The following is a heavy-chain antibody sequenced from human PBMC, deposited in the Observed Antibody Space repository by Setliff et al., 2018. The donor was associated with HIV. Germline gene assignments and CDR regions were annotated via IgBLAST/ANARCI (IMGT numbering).Heavy chain of an antibody. V-gene: IGHV4-39*01. CDR1: GGSITRTPYY. D-gene: IGHD2-15*01. CDR2: IHDSGRT. J-gene: IGHJ4*02. CDR3: ARQAWHSGRNGYFVDY. Sequence: SETLSLTCTVSGGSITRTPYYWGWIRQPPGKGLEWIGSIHDSGRTYYNPSLKSRVTISVDTSKNQFSLKLSSVTAADTAVYYCARQAWHSGRNGYFVDYWGQGTLVTVSS.